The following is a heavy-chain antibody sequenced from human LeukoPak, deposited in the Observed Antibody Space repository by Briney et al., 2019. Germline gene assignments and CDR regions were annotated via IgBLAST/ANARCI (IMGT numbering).Heavy chain of an antibody. J-gene: IGHJ6*03. V-gene: IGHV3-30*02. Sequence: PGGSLRLSCAASGFTFSSYGMYWVRQAPGKGLEWVAFIRYDGNNKYYADSVKGRFTISRDNSKNTLYLQMNSLRAEDTAVYYCAKGGDSGSYQGSYYYYMDVWGKGTTVTVSS. CDR1: GFTFSSYG. CDR3: AKGGDSGSYQGSYYYYMDV. D-gene: IGHD1-26*01. CDR2: IRYDGNNK.